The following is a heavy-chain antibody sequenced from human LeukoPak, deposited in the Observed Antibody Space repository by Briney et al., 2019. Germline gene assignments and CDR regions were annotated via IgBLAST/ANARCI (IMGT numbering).Heavy chain of an antibody. Sequence: ASVKVSCKTSGYTFTSYDIHWVRQATGQGLEWMGRMNPNRGDTDYAQKFQGRVTMTRDTSISTAYMELSSLRSEDTAVYYCARDLTMVRGVNFMDVWGKGTTVTVSS. V-gene: IGHV1-8*01. CDR3: ARDLTMVRGVNFMDV. CDR1: GYTFTSYD. D-gene: IGHD3-10*01. J-gene: IGHJ6*04. CDR2: MNPNRGDT.